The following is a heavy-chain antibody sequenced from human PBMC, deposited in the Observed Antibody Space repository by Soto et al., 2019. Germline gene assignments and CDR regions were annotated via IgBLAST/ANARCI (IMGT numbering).Heavy chain of an antibody. J-gene: IGHJ4*02. D-gene: IGHD3-10*01. CDR3: TRDGVPPILWFGIY. CDR1: GFTFGDYA. V-gene: IGHV3-49*03. CDR2: IRSKAYGGTT. Sequence: PGGSLRLSCTASGFTFGDYAMSWFRQAPGKGLEWVGFIRSKAYGGTTEYAASVKGRFTISRDDSKSIAYLQMNSLKTEDTAVYYCTRDGVPPILWFGIYWGQGTLVTVSS.